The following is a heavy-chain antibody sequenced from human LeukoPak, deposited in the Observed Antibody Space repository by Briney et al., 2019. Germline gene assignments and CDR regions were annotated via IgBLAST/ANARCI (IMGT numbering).Heavy chain of an antibody. CDR3: VKPAGYSGYDPSHPFDY. CDR1: GFTFRSFA. V-gene: IGHV3-64D*06. D-gene: IGHD5-12*01. Sequence: GGALRLSFSASGFTFRSFAMPWGRPAPGEGMGYFFALFCNGGSTYYADSVKGRFTISRDNSKNTLYLQMSSLRAEDTAVYYCVKPAGYSGYDPSHPFDYWGQGTLVTVSS. CDR2: LFCNGGST. J-gene: IGHJ4*02.